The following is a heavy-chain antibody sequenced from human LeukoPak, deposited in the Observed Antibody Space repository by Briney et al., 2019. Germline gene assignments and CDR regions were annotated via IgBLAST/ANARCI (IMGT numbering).Heavy chain of an antibody. CDR2: MNPNSGNT. CDR3: ARYIAYCGGDCYPGAFDI. V-gene: IGHV1-8*01. Sequence: GASVKVSCKASGYTFTSYDINWVRQATGQGLEWMGWMNPNSGNTGYAQKFQGRVTMTRNTSISTAYMELSSLRSEDTAVYYCARYIAYCGGDCYPGAFDIWGQGTMVTVSS. J-gene: IGHJ3*02. D-gene: IGHD2-21*02. CDR1: GYTFTSYD.